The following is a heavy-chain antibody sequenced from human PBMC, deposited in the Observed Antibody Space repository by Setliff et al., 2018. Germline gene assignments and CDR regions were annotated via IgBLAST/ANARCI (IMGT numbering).Heavy chain of an antibody. V-gene: IGHV3-23*01. D-gene: IGHD5-18*01. Sequence: GGSLRLSCAASGFTFSSFAMSWVRQAPGKGLEWVSAISGSGGSTYYADSVKGQFTISRDNSKNTLYVQMNSQRAEDTAVDDCERANGGYSYGYDYWGQGTLVTVSS. CDR3: ERANGGYSYGYDY. J-gene: IGHJ4*02. CDR1: GFTFSSFA. CDR2: ISGSGGST.